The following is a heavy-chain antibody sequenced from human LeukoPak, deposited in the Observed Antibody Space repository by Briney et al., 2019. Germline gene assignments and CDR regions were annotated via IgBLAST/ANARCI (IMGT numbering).Heavy chain of an antibody. Sequence: HPGRSLRLSCAASGFTFSSYAMSWVRQAPGKGLEWVSAISGSGGSTYYADSVKGRFTISRDNSKNTLYLQMNSLRAEDTAVYYCAKVARYSSSWEDPYYYYGMDVWGQGTTVTVSS. V-gene: IGHV3-23*01. CDR1: GFTFSSYA. J-gene: IGHJ6*02. CDR2: ISGSGGST. D-gene: IGHD6-13*01. CDR3: AKVARYSSSWEDPYYYYGMDV.